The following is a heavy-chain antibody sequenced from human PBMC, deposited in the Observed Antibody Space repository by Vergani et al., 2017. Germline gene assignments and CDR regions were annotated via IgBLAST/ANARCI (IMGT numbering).Heavy chain of an antibody. CDR2: IIPIFGTA. Sequence: QVQLVQSGAEVKKPGSSVKVSCKASGGTFSSYAISWVRQAPGQGLEWMGGIIPIFGTANYAQKFQCRVTITADEFTSTAYMELTSLRSEDTAVYYCARDCSGGSCYSYGLDVWGKGTTITVSS. CDR3: ARDCSGGSCYSYGLDV. CDR1: GGTFSSYA. J-gene: IGHJ6*04. D-gene: IGHD2-15*01. V-gene: IGHV1-69*12.